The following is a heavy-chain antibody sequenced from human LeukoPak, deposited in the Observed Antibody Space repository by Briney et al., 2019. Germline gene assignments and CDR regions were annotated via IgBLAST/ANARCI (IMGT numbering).Heavy chain of an antibody. J-gene: IGHJ4*02. D-gene: IGHD3-9*01. CDR1: GFTFSSYA. CDR2: ISSNGGST. Sequence: GGSLRLSCAASGFTFSSYAMHWVRQAPGKGLAYVSAISSNGGSTYYANSVKGRFTISRDNSKNTLYLQMGSLRAEDMAVYYCARDGDYDILTGYYTRFDYWGQGTLVTVSS. V-gene: IGHV3-64*01. CDR3: ARDGDYDILTGYYTRFDY.